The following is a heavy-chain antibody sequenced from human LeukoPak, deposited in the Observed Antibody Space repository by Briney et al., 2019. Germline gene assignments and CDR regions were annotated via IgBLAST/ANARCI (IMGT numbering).Heavy chain of an antibody. CDR2: IYYSGST. Sequence: SETLSLTCTVSGGSISSHYWSWIRQPPGKGLEWIGCIYYSGSTNYNPSLKSRVTISVDTSKNQFSLKLSSVTAADTAVYYCARQHDYGDFYYFDYWGQGTLVTVSS. CDR3: ARQHDYGDFYYFDY. J-gene: IGHJ4*02. V-gene: IGHV4-59*11. D-gene: IGHD4-17*01. CDR1: GGSISSHY.